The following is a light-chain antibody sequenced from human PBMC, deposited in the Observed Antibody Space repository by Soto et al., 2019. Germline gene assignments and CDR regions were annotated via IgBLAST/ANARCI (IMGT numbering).Light chain of an antibody. CDR2: GAS. CDR3: QQYNTWPVT. Sequence: EIVMTQSPATLSVSPGERVTFSCRASQSVTSNLAWYQHKPGQAPRLLISGASTGATGVPARFSGGGSGTEFTLTINSLQSEDFAVYYCQQYNTWPVTFGGGTKVDSK. J-gene: IGKJ4*01. V-gene: IGKV3-15*01. CDR1: QSVTSN.